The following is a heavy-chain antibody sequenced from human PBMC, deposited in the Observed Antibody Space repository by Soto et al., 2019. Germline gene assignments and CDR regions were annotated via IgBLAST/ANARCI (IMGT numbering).Heavy chain of an antibody. D-gene: IGHD6-6*01. V-gene: IGHV1-8*01. CDR2: MNPNSGNS. CDR3: AREVSSRFDP. Sequence: QVRLVQSGAEVKKPGASVKVFCKTSGYTFTSYDINWVRQAPGQGLEWMGWMNPNSGNSAYAQKFQGRLTMATNTSISTAYMELSSLISEDTAVYYCAREVSSRFDPWGQGTLVTVSS. CDR1: GYTFTSYD. J-gene: IGHJ5*02.